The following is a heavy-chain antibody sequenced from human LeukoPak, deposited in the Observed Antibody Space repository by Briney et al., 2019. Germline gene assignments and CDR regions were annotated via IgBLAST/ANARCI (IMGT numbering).Heavy chain of an antibody. Sequence: GGPLRLSCAASVFTFSSYEMNWVRQAPGKGLEWVSYISSSGSTIYYADSVKGRFTISRDNAKNSLYLQMNSLRAEDTAVYYCAELGITMIGGVWGKGTMVTVSS. V-gene: IGHV3-48*03. CDR1: VFTFSSYE. CDR2: ISSSGSTI. J-gene: IGHJ3*01. CDR3: AELGITMIGGV. D-gene: IGHD3-10*02.